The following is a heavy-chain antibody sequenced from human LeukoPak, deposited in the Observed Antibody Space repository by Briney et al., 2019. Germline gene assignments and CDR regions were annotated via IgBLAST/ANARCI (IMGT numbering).Heavy chain of an antibody. V-gene: IGHV3-33*06. CDR3: AKERGPLDAFDI. J-gene: IGHJ3*02. CDR1: GFTFSSYG. Sequence: GGSLRLSCAASGFTFSSYGMHWVRQAPGKGLEWVAVIWSDGTNRFYADSVKGRFTFSRDNSKNTLSLQMNSLRAEDTAVYYCAKERGPLDAFDIWGPGTRVTVSS. CDR2: IWSDGTNR.